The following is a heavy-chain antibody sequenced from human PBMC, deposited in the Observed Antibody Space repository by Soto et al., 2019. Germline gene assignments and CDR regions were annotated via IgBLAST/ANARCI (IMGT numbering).Heavy chain of an antibody. D-gene: IGHD5-12*01. V-gene: IGHV5-51*01. J-gene: IGHJ6*02. CDR2: KWPGDSET. CDR3: ARKLGVDPDYHYGMDL. Sequence: GESLKISCKDSGDSFSTYWFAWVRQMPGKGLEGMGIKWPGDSETRYSPSFQGQVTILVDKSISTAYLQWRRLKSSDTATEYCARKLGVDPDYHYGMDLWGQGTTVTVSS. CDR1: GDSFSTYW.